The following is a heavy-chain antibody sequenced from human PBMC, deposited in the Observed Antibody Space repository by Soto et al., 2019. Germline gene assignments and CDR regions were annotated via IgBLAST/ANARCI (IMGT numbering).Heavy chain of an antibody. D-gene: IGHD6-19*01. Sequence: QVQLQESGPGLVKPSETLSLTCTVSGSSISSYYWSWIRQSPGQGLEWIGYVYYSGSTNNNPSLKSRVTISVDMSKKQFSLKLTSVTAADTALYYCARLKYNSGWYYFDQWGQGPLVTVSS. CDR1: GSSISSYY. J-gene: IGHJ4*02. CDR2: VYYSGST. V-gene: IGHV4-59*01. CDR3: ARLKYNSGWYYFDQ.